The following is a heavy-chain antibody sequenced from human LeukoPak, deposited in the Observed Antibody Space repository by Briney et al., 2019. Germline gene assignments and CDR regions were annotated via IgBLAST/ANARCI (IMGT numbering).Heavy chain of an antibody. J-gene: IGHJ6*02. CDR2: MNPNSGNT. CDR3: ARGYSASSLYYYYYYGMDV. V-gene: IGHV1-8*01. Sequence: ASVKVSCKASGYTFTSYDINWVRQATGQGHEWMGWMNPNSGNTGYAQKFQGKVTMTRNTSKSTAYMELSSLRSEDTAVYYCARGYSASSLYYYYYYGMDVWGQGTTVTVSS. D-gene: IGHD2-15*01. CDR1: GYTFTSYD.